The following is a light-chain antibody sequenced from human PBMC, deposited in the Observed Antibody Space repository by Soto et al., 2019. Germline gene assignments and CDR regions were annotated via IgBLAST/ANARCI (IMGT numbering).Light chain of an antibody. Sequence: DIVMTQSPEPLSVSAGDRATLSCRATQSISSYLAWYQLKPGQAPRLLIYGVSTRVTGIPARFSGSGSGTEFTLTISSLQAEDVAVYYCQQYSDWPSITFGQGTRLEIK. CDR1: QSISSY. CDR2: GVS. CDR3: QQYSDWPSIT. V-gene: IGKV3-15*01. J-gene: IGKJ5*01.